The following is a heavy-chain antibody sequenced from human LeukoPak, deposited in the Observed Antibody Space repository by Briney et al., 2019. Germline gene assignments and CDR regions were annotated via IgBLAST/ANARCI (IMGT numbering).Heavy chain of an antibody. V-gene: IGHV3-11*01. CDR3: ARFQSNWFDP. D-gene: IGHD2/OR15-2a*01. CDR2: ISGRGGSI. J-gene: IGHJ5*02. CDR1: GFIFSDYY. Sequence: GGSLRLSCVASGFIFSDYYMTWIRLAPGEGLEWLSYISGRGGSIYYTDSVKGRFTITRDNAKNSLYLQMNSLRAEDTAVYYCARFQSNWFDPWGQGALVTVSA.